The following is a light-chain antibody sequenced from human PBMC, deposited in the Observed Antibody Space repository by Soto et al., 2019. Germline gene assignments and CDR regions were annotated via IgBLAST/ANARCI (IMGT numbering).Light chain of an antibody. J-gene: IGKJ4*01. Sequence: EIVLTQSPGTLSLSPGERATLSCRASQSVSSSYLAWYQQKPGQAPRLLIYGASSRATGIPDRFSGSGSGTDVTVTSSRLEPEDFAVYYCQQYGSSGLTFGGGTKVEIK. CDR2: GAS. CDR1: QSVSSSY. CDR3: QQYGSSGLT. V-gene: IGKV3-20*01.